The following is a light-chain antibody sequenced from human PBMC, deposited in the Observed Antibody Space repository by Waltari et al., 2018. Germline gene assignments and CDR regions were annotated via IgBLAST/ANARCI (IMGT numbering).Light chain of an antibody. Sequence: DIQMTQSPSPLSASVGDRVTLTCRASQSITAWLAWYQQKPGKAPKLLLYKASNLGSGVPSRFSGIGSGTEFTLTISSLQPGDFATYYCQQYYNYWTFGQGTKVEIK. V-gene: IGKV1-5*03. CDR1: QSITAW. J-gene: IGKJ1*01. CDR3: QQYYNYWT. CDR2: KAS.